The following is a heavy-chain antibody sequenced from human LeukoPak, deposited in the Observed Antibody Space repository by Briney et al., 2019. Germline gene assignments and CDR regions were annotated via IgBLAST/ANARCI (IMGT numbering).Heavy chain of an antibody. CDR2: INPNSGGT. CDR3: ARVNDYGDYGGY. Sequence: ASVKVSCKASGYTFTGYYMHWVRQAPGQGLEWMGWINPNSGGTNYAQKFQGRVTMTRDKSFSTAYIEMRRLRTDGTAVYYCARVNDYGDYGGYWGQGTLVTVSS. J-gene: IGHJ4*02. V-gene: IGHV1-2*02. D-gene: IGHD4-17*01. CDR1: GYTFTGYY.